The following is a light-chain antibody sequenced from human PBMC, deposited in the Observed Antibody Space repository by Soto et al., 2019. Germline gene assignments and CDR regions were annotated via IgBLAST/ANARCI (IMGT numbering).Light chain of an antibody. CDR1: QSVSSY. CDR2: DAS. V-gene: IGKV3-11*01. CDR3: QQRSNWPT. Sequence: EIVLTQSPATLSLSPGEIATLYCSASQSVSSYLAWYQQKPGQAPRLLIYDASNRATGIPARFSGSGSGTDFTLTISSLEPEDFAVYYCQQRSNWPTFGQGTRLEIK. J-gene: IGKJ5*01.